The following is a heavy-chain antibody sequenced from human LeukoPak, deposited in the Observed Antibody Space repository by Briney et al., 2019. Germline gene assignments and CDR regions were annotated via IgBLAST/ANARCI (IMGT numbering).Heavy chain of an antibody. V-gene: IGHV1-8*01. CDR2: MNPNSGNT. Sequence: HEASVKVSCKASGYTFTSYDINWVRQATGQGLEWMGWMNPNSGNTGYAQKFQGRVTMTRNTSISTAYMELSSLRSEDTAVYYCARQDRGYSYGPNWFDPWGQETLVTVSS. CDR3: ARQDRGYSYGPNWFDP. J-gene: IGHJ5*02. CDR1: GYTFTSYD. D-gene: IGHD5-18*01.